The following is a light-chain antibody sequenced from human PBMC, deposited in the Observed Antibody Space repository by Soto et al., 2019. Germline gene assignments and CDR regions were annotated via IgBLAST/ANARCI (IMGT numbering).Light chain of an antibody. CDR3: QQSYSAPQT. J-gene: IGKJ1*01. V-gene: IGKV1-39*01. CDR1: QSIDSY. CDR2: AAS. Sequence: DIQMTQSPSSLSASVGDRVTITCRASQSIDSYLNWYQQKPGKAPNLLIYAASILQSGVPSRFSGSGSGTDFTLTISSVQPEDSAIYYCQQSYSAPQTFGQGTKVEIK.